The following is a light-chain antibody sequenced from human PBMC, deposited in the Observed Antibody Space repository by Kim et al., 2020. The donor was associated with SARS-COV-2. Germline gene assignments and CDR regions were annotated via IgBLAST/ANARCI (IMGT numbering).Light chain of an antibody. CDR3: HQYGRSRT. V-gene: IGKV3-20*01. CDR2: GAS. J-gene: IGKJ1*01. CDR1: QSVSSSY. Sequence: EIVLTQSPGTLSLSPGERATLSCRASQSVSSSYLGWYQQTPGQAPRLLISGASSRATGITDRFSGSGSETDFTLTISRLEPEDFAVYYCHQYGRSRTFGEGTKVDIK.